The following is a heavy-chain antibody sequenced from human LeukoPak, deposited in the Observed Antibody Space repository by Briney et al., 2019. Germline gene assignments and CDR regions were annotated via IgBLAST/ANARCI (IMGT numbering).Heavy chain of an antibody. CDR1: GGTFSSYA. J-gene: IGHJ6*02. V-gene: IGHV1-69*04. D-gene: IGHD3-10*01. CDR3: ARDRDYGSGSYRLGMDV. Sequence: SVKVSCKASGGTFSSYAISWVRQAPGQGLEWMGRIIPILGIANYAQKFQGRVTITAVKSTSTAYMELSSLRSEDTAVYYCARDRDYGSGSYRLGMDVWGQGTTVTVSS. CDR2: IIPILGIA.